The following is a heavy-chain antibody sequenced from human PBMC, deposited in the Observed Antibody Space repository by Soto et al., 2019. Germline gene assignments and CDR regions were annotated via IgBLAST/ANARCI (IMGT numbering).Heavy chain of an antibody. CDR2: ISGSGGST. Sequence: GGSLRLSCAASGFTFSSYAMSWVRQAPGKGLEWVSAISGSGGSTYYADSVKGRFTISRDNSKNTLYLQMSSLRAEDTAVYYCARSSSWGANYYYYYGMDVWGQGTTVTVSS. V-gene: IGHV3-23*01. D-gene: IGHD6-13*01. CDR1: GFTFSSYA. J-gene: IGHJ6*02. CDR3: ARSSSWGANYYYYYGMDV.